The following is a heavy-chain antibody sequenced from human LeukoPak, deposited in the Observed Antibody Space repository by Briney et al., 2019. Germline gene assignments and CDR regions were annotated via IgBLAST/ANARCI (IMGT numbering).Heavy chain of an antibody. D-gene: IGHD5-12*01. J-gene: IGHJ4*02. CDR3: ARGNNGYDV. CDR2: VYHSGST. CDR1: GYSVINGYY. V-gene: IGHV4-38-2*02. Sequence: SQTLSLTCTVSGYSVINGYYWGWIRQPPGKGLEWVASVYHSGSTNYSPSLKGRVTISLDTSKNQLSLKLTSVTAADTAAYYCARGNNGYDVWGQGNLVTVSS.